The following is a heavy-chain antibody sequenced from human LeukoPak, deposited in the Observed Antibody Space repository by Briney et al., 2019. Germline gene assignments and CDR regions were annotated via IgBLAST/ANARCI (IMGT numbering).Heavy chain of an antibody. D-gene: IGHD3-22*01. CDR3: AKDGYYYDSSGYSLR. CDR1: GFTSSSYA. V-gene: IGHV3-23*01. CDR2: ISGSGGST. J-gene: IGHJ4*02. Sequence: GGSLRLSCAASGFTSSSYAMSWVRQAPGKGLEWVSAISGSGGSTYYADSVKGRFTISRDNSKNTLYLQMNSLRAEDTAVYYCAKDGYYYDSSGYSLRWGQGTLVTVSS.